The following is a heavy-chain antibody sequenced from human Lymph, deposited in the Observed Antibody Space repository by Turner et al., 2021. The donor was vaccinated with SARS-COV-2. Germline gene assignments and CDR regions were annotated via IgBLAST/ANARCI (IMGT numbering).Heavy chain of an antibody. Sequence: EVQLVESGGGLVHPGGFLRLSCAASGFTFSYYWMSWVRQAKGKGREWGANIKQDGSEKYYVDSVKGRFTNSRDNDKNSLFLQMNSLRAEDTAVYYCARMGSSSWYFDYWGQGTLVTVSS. CDR1: GFTFSYYW. V-gene: IGHV3-7*01. J-gene: IGHJ4*02. CDR2: IKQDGSEK. D-gene: IGHD1-26*01. CDR3: ARMGSSSWYFDY.